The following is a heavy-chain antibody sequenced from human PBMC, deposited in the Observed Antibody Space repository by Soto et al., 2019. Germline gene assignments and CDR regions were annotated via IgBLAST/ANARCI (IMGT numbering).Heavy chain of an antibody. CDR3: ARRQGTINNFRVLMEDDY. D-gene: IGHD3-3*01. CDR1: GYTFSSYE. J-gene: IGHJ4*02. V-gene: IGHV1-18*01. Sequence: QVQLVQSGAEVKKPGASVKVSCKASGYTFSSYEISWVRQAPGQGLEWMGWISPYNSNTNYAQKFQGRVIMTSDTFTSTDYMETRSVRSDATEIYYCARRQGTINNFRVLMEDDYWGQGTLVTASS. CDR2: ISPYNSNT.